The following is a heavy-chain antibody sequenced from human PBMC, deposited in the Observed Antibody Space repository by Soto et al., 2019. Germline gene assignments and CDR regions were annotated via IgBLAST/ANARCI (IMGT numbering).Heavy chain of an antibody. Sequence: GASVQVSCKASGYTFTSYGIIWVRQAPGQGLEWMGWISAYNGNTNYAQKLQGRVTMNTDTSTSTAYMELRSLRSDDTAVYYCARAEQWPFHYYMDVWGKGTTVTVS. V-gene: IGHV1-18*01. CDR2: ISAYNGNT. CDR3: ARAEQWPFHYYMDV. D-gene: IGHD6-19*01. CDR1: GYTFTSYG. J-gene: IGHJ6*03.